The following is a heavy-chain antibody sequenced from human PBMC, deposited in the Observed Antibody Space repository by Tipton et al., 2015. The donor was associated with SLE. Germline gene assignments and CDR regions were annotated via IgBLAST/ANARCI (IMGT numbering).Heavy chain of an antibody. V-gene: IGHV4-59*02. CDR2: VYGTGNT. Sequence: TLSLTCTVSGASVRNHYWSWIRQSPGKGLEWIGYVYGTGNTDYNPSLKSRVTLSVDTSKNQFSLQLTSVTAADTAVYYCARVRRTDALDIWGQGTTVTVSS. J-gene: IGHJ3*02. CDR1: GASVRNHY. CDR3: ARVRRTDALDI.